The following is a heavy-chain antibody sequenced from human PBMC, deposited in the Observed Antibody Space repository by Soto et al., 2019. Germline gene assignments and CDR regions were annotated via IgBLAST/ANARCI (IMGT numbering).Heavy chain of an antibody. Sequence: SETLSLTCIVSGGSITSRSSYWAWIRQPPGKGLEWVGTYYDGNTYHNPSLRSRITIAVDTSKNQFSLKLNSVAAADTAFYYCATTRRLAVGGSFDYWGQGMLVTVSS. CDR2: YYDGNT. CDR1: GGSITSRSSY. D-gene: IGHD3-9*01. J-gene: IGHJ4*02. CDR3: ATTRRLAVGGSFDY. V-gene: IGHV4-39*01.